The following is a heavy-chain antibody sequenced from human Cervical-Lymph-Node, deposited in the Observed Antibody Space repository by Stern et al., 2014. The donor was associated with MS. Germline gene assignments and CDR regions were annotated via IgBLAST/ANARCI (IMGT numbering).Heavy chain of an antibody. Sequence: VQLVESGAEVKKPGSSVKVSFKASGGTFSSYAISWVRQAPGQGLEWMGRIIPIFGTASYAQKFQGRVTITADKSTSTAYMELSSLRSEDTAVYYCAVATIFGVVTPLGKFDYWGQGTLVTVSS. CDR2: IIPIFGTA. J-gene: IGHJ4*02. CDR1: GGTFSSYA. V-gene: IGHV1-69*06. D-gene: IGHD3-3*01. CDR3: AVATIFGVVTPLGKFDY.